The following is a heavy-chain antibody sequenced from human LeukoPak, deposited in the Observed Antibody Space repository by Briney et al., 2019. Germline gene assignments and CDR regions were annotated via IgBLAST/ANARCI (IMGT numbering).Heavy chain of an antibody. D-gene: IGHD3-10*01. CDR1: GFTFSTYA. CDR2: INNNGGET. CDR3: SKAPYYVLPCFDY. V-gene: IGHV3-23*01. J-gene: IGHJ4*02. Sequence: GGSLRLSCAASGFTFSTYAMSWVRQAPGKGLEWVSGINNNGGETYYADSVKGRFTISRDNSKNTLYLQMNSLRAEDTAVYYCSKAPYYVLPCFDYWGQGALVTVSS.